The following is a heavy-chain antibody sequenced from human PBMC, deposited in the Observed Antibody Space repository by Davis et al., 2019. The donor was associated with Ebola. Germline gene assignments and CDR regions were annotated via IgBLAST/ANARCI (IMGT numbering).Heavy chain of an antibody. CDR2: ISSSSSYI. D-gene: IGHD2-15*01. Sequence: GGSLRLSCAASGFTFSSYAMSWVRQAPGKGLEWVSYISSSSSYIYYADSVKGRFTISRDNAKNSLYLQMNSLRAEDTAVYYCARSPYSGYFDYWGQGTLVTVSS. J-gene: IGHJ4*02. V-gene: IGHV3-21*05. CDR1: GFTFSSYA. CDR3: ARSPYSGYFDY.